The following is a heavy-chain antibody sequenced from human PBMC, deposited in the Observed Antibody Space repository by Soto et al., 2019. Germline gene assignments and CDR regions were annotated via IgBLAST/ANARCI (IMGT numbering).Heavy chain of an antibody. D-gene: IGHD3-10*01. J-gene: IGHJ6*02. Sequence: QVQLQESGPGLVKPSETLSLTCTVSDGSITNYYCSWFRQPPGKGLEWIGYIQYNGYSAYNLSLKRRVTMSLDTSKTQFSLMLESVTATDTAVYYCARHGFGSLHGLVDVWGQGTTAIVSS. CDR2: IQYNGYS. CDR1: DGSITNYY. CDR3: ARHGFGSLHGLVDV. V-gene: IGHV4-59*08.